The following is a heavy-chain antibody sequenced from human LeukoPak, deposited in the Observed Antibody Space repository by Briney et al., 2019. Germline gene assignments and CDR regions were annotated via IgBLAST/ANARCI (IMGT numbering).Heavy chain of an antibody. Sequence: ASVKVSCKASGYTFTGYYMHRVRQAPGQGLEWMGWINPNSGGTNYAQKFQGRVTMTRDTSISTAYMELSRLRSDDTAVYYCARLKYSGSYVDLDYWGQGTLVTVSS. CDR1: GYTFTGYY. D-gene: IGHD1-26*01. CDR3: ARLKYSGSYVDLDY. V-gene: IGHV1-2*02. J-gene: IGHJ4*02. CDR2: INPNSGGT.